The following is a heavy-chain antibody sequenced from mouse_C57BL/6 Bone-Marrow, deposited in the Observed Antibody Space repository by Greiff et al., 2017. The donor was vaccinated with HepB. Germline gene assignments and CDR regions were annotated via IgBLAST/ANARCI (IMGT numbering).Heavy chain of an antibody. CDR3: AREKRGGSSPYYYAMDY. Sequence: EVKVVESEGGLVQPGSSMKLSCTASGFTFSDYYMAWVRQVPEKGLEWVANINYDGSSTYYLDSLKSRFIISRDNAKNILYLQMSSLKSEDTATYYCAREKRGGSSPYYYAMDYWGQGTSVTVSS. J-gene: IGHJ4*01. D-gene: IGHD1-1*01. V-gene: IGHV5-16*01. CDR1: GFTFSDYY. CDR2: INYDGSST.